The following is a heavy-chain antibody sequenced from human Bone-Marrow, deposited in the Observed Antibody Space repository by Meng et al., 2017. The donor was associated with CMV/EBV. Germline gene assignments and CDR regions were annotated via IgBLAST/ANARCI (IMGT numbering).Heavy chain of an antibody. CDR3: ARAGGWELLVGDWYFDL. Sequence: VRAGKCGAGGKKSGAPVNVSCKASGTTFTSYVISWVLQAPGQGLEWMGWISAYNGNTNYAQKLQGRVTMTTATSTSTAYMELRSLRSDDTAVYYCARAGGWELLVGDWYFDLWGRGTLVTVSS. J-gene: IGHJ2*01. V-gene: IGHV1-18*01. CDR2: ISAYNGNT. CDR1: GTTFTSYV. D-gene: IGHD1-26*01.